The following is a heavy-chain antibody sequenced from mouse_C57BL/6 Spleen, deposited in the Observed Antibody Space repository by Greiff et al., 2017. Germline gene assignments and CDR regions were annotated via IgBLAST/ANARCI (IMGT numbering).Heavy chain of an antibody. D-gene: IGHD2-5*01. CDR1: GYTFTSYW. J-gene: IGHJ4*01. CDR2: IHPNSGST. CDR3: ARPGYYSNYRAMDY. V-gene: IGHV1-64*01. Sequence: QVQLKQSGAELVKPGASVKLSCKASGYTFTSYWMHWVKQRPGQGLEWIGMIHPNSGSTNYNEKFKSKATLTVDKSSSTAYMQLSSLTSEDSAVYYCARPGYYSNYRAMDYWGQGTSVTVSS.